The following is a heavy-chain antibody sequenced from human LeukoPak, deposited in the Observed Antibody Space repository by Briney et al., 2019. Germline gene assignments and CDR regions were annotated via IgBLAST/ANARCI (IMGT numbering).Heavy chain of an antibody. Sequence: ASVKVSCKASGYTLTDYAMHWVRQAPGQRLEWMGWINPGNGHTKYSREFQGRVTITRNTSASTAYMELSSLTSEDMAVYYCARPGGGSGWFSYDYWGQGTLVTVSS. V-gene: IGHV1-3*03. CDR1: GYTLTDYA. CDR3: ARPGGGSGWFSYDY. CDR2: INPGNGHT. D-gene: IGHD6-19*01. J-gene: IGHJ4*02.